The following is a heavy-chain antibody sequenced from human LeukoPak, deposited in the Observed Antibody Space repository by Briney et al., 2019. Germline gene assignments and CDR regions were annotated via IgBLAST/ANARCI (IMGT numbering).Heavy chain of an antibody. CDR2: ISWNSGGI. D-gene: IGHD3-22*01. CDR1: GFTFDDYA. V-gene: IGHV3-9*01. J-gene: IGHJ4*02. Sequence: PGRSLRLSCAASGFTFDDYAMHWVRQAPGKGLEWVSGISWNSGGIGYADSVKGRFTITRDNAKNSLYLQMNSLRAEDTALYYCAKVGNYYDSSGYGYFDYWGQGTLVTVSS. CDR3: AKVGNYYDSSGYGYFDY.